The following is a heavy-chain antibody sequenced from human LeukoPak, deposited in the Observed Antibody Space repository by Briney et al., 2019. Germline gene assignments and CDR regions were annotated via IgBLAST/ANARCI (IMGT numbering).Heavy chain of an antibody. CDR3: AKYGPQDSGSSHFDY. J-gene: IGHJ4*02. CDR1: GFTFSSYA. CDR2: IRDSGSST. Sequence: GGSLRLSCAASGFTFSSYAMSWVRQAPGKGLEWVAAIRDSGSSTHYADSVKGRFTTSRDNSKNTLFLQMNSLRAEDTAIYYCAKYGPQDSGSSHFDYWGQGALVTVSS. V-gene: IGHV3-23*01. D-gene: IGHD1-26*01.